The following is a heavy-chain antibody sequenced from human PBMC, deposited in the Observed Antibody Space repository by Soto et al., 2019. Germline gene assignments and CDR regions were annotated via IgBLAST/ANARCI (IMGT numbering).Heavy chain of an antibody. CDR2: IYYSGST. D-gene: IGHD2-21*02. Sequence: PSETLSLTCTVSGGSISSSSYYWGWIRQPPGKGLEWIGSIYYSGSTYYNPSLKSRVTISVDTSKNQFSLKLSSVTAADTAVYYCARHAYCGGDCYRWEGYYYYGMDVWGQGTTVTVSS. CDR1: GGSISSSSYY. J-gene: IGHJ6*02. CDR3: ARHAYCGGDCYRWEGYYYYGMDV. V-gene: IGHV4-39*01.